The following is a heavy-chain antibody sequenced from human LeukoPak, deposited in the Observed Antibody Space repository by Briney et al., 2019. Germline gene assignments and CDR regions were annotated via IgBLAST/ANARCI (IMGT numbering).Heavy chain of an antibody. CDR1: GFTFSNYA. CDR3: AKGGTTTTTLRCIDY. Sequence: PGGSLRLSCAASGFTFSNYAMSWVRQAPGKGLERVSTLSGTGGSTYYADSVKGRFTISRDNSKNTLYLQMNSLRAEDTAVYYCAKGGTTTTTLRCIDYWGQGTLVTVSS. D-gene: IGHD1-7*01. CDR2: LSGTGGST. J-gene: IGHJ4*02. V-gene: IGHV3-23*01.